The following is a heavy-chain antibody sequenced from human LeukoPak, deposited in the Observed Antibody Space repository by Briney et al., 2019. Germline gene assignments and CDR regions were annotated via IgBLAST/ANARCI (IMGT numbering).Heavy chain of an antibody. J-gene: IGHJ4*02. CDR3: ARDEAPYDSSGYYPWEVGDY. V-gene: IGHV5-51*01. CDR2: IYPGDSDT. Sequence: GESLKISCKGSGYSFTSYWIGWVRQMPGKGLEWMGIIYPGDSDTRYSPSFQGQVTISADKSISTAYLQWSSLKASDTAMYYCARDEAPYDSSGYYPWEVGDYWGQGTLVTVSS. CDR1: GYSFTSYW. D-gene: IGHD3-22*01.